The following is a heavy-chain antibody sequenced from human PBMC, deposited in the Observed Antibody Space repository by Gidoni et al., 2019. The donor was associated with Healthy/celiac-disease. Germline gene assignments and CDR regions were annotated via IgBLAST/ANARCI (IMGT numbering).Heavy chain of an antibody. Sequence: EFPLVESGGVLVTPGVSLRLSCAASGFTFSNACMNWVRQAPGKGLGWGGRIKSKTDGGTTDDVAPVKGRFTSSRDDSKNTLYLQMNSLKTEDTAVYYCTTAPPLRVVATTMAAFDIWGQGTMVTVSS. CDR3: TTAPPLRVVATTMAAFDI. D-gene: IGHD5-12*01. CDR1: GFTFSNAC. CDR2: IKSKTDGGTT. J-gene: IGHJ3*02. V-gene: IGHV3-15*07.